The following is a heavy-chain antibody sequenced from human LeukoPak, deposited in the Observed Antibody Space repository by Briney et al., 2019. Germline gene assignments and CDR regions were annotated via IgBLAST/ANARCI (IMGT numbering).Heavy chain of an antibody. CDR3: AREALQQGLDY. CDR2: ISSDGTNK. V-gene: IGHV3-30-3*01. CDR1: GFTFSRYA. Sequence: PGGSLRLSCAASGFTFSRYAMHWVRQAPGKGLEWVAVISSDGTNKYNADSVQGRFTISRDNVKNTLYLEMNSLRPEDTAVYYCAREALQQGLDYWGQGTLVTVSS. J-gene: IGHJ4*02. D-gene: IGHD6-13*01.